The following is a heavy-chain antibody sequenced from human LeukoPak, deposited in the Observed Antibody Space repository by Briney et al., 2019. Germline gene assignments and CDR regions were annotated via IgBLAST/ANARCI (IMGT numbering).Heavy chain of an antibody. D-gene: IGHD6-13*01. CDR2: INSDGSST. CDR1: GFTFSSYW. CDR3: ARSPSVAAATYYYYYYSMDV. V-gene: IGHV3-74*01. J-gene: IGHJ6*02. Sequence: GGSLRLSCTASGFTFSSYWMHWVRQAPGKGLVWVSRINSDGSSTSYADSVKGRFTISRDNAKNTLYLQMNSLRAEDTAVYYCARSPSVAAATYYYYYYSMDVWGQGTTVTVSS.